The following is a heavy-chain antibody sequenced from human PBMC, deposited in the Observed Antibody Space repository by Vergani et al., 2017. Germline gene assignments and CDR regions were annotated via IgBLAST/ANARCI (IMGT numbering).Heavy chain of an antibody. Sequence: QLQLQESGSGLVKPSQTLSLTCAVSGGSISSGGYSWSWIRQPPGKGLDWIGYIYHSGSTYYNPSLKSRVTMSVDTSKNQFSLKLSSVTAADPAVYYCARSPSIAALTGTFDIWGQGTMVTVSS. CDR1: GGSISSGGYS. CDR2: IYHSGST. J-gene: IGHJ3*02. V-gene: IGHV4-30-2*01. D-gene: IGHD6-6*01. CDR3: ARSPSIAALTGTFDI.